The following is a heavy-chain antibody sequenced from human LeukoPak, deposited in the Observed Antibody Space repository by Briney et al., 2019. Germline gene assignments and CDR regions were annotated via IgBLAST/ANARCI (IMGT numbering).Heavy chain of an antibody. Sequence: PSETLSLTCTVSGGSLSSGDYYWSWIRQYPGKGLEWIGFIHYSGNTYYNPSLESRVNVSVDTSNNQFSLKVRSVTAADTAVYYCAREFNDSAISYYFDHWGQGTLVTVSP. D-gene: IGHD3-22*01. CDR2: IHYSGNT. CDR1: GGSLSSGDYY. CDR3: AREFNDSAISYYFDH. J-gene: IGHJ4*02. V-gene: IGHV4-31*03.